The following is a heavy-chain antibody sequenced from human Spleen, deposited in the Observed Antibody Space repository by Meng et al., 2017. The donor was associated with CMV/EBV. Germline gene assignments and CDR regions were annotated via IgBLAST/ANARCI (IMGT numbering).Heavy chain of an antibody. Sequence: GGSLRLSCAASGFTFDDFGMSWVRRAPGKGLEWVSGISWDGDSTGYADSVKGRFIISRDNARNSLYLQMNSLRAEDTAVYYCARAAFLRNYFDYWGQGTLVTVSS. D-gene: IGHD6-25*01. J-gene: IGHJ4*02. CDR2: ISWDGDST. CDR1: GFTFDDFG. CDR3: ARAAFLRNYFDY. V-gene: IGHV3-20*04.